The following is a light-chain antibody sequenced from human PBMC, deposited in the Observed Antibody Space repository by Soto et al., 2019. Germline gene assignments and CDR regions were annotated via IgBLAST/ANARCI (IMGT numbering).Light chain of an antibody. CDR3: QTWGTGLGV. V-gene: IGLV4-69*01. J-gene: IGLJ2*01. CDR1: SGHSSYA. Sequence: QAVVTQSPSASASLGASVKLSCTLSSGHSSYAIAWHQQQPEKGPRYLMKLKSDGSHTKGDGIPDRFSGSSSGAERYLTISSLQSEDEADYYCQTWGTGLGVFGGGTKVTVL. CDR2: LKSDGSH.